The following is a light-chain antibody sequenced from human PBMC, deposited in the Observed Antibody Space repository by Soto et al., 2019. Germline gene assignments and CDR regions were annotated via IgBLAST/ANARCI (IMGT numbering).Light chain of an antibody. CDR2: GAS. Sequence: EVVSTQSPDTLSLSPGERATLSCRASQSVSSSYLAWYKQKPGQAPRLLIYGASSRATGIPDRFSGSGSGTDFTLTINRLEPEDFAVDYCQQYGSSITFGQGTRLEIK. J-gene: IGKJ5*01. CDR1: QSVSSSY. CDR3: QQYGSSIT. V-gene: IGKV3-20*01.